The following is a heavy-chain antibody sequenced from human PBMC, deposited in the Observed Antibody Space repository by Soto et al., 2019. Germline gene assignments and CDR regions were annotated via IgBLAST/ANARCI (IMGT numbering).Heavy chain of an antibody. V-gene: IGHV1-69*01. J-gene: IGHJ6*02. CDR1: GGTFSSYA. CDR2: IIPIFGTA. D-gene: IGHD2-2*01. Sequence: QVQLVQSGAEVKKPGSSVKVSCKASGGTFSSYAISWVRQAPGQGLEWMGGIIPIFGTANYAQKFQGRVTITADESTSIAYMELSSLRSEDTAVYYCATRRAAMDTGHYYGMDVWGQGTTVTVSS. CDR3: ATRRAAMDTGHYYGMDV.